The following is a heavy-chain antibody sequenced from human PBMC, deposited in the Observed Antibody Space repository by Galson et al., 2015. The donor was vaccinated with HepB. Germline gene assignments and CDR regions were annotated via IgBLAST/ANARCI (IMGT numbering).Heavy chain of an antibody. V-gene: IGHV3-21*01. J-gene: IGHJ4*02. Sequence: SLRLSCAASGFRLSSYSMNWVRQAPGKGLEWVSSIHSSGFYKYYAGSVKGRFTISRDNARNPLYLQMSSLRVEDTAVYYCARENGRQLPLDYWGQGTLVTVSS. CDR3: ARENGRQLPLDY. CDR2: IHSSGFYK. D-gene: IGHD2-2*01. CDR1: GFRLSSYS.